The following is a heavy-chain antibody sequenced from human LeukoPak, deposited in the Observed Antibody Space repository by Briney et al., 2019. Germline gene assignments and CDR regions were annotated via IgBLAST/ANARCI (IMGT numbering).Heavy chain of an antibody. CDR1: GFTFSSYG. Sequence: GRSLRLSCAASGFTFSSYGMHWVRQAPGKGLEWISFISFDAHTKYYANSVKGRLTISRDNSKNTLSLQMNSLRAEDTAIYYCARXLXXXXCIDYWGQGXLVTVS. CDR3: ARXLXXXXCIDY. J-gene: IGHJ4*02. CDR2: ISFDAHTK. V-gene: IGHV3-30*19.